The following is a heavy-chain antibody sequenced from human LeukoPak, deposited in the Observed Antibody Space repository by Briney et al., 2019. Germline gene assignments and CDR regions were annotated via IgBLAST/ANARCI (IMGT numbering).Heavy chain of an antibody. CDR2: FSLGGSGTT. CDR1: GASITTYS. D-gene: IGHD3-16*01. J-gene: IGHJ4*02. CDR3: ARLSDFDYIRGSYGPYDY. Sequence: SETLSLTCIVSGASITTYSWNWLRQSPGKGLEWIGYFSLGGSGTTSYTSSLKSRVTISRDTSKNQLSLKLTSVTAADTAVYYCARLSDFDYIRGSYGPYDYWGQGTLVTVSS. V-gene: IGHV4-59*08.